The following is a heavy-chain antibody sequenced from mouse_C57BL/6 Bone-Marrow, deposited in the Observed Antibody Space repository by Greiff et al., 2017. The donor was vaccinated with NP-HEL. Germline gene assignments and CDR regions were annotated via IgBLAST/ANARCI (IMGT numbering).Heavy chain of an antibody. Sequence: EVQVVESGGGLVKPGGSLKLSCAASGFTFSSYAMSWVRQTPEKRLEWVATISDGGSYTYYPDNVKGRFTISRDNAKNNLYLQMSHLTSEDTAMYYCARVYYGSPAWFAYWGQGTLVTVSA. D-gene: IGHD1-1*01. CDR2: ISDGGSYT. V-gene: IGHV5-4*01. J-gene: IGHJ3*01. CDR3: ARVYYGSPAWFAY. CDR1: GFTFSSYA.